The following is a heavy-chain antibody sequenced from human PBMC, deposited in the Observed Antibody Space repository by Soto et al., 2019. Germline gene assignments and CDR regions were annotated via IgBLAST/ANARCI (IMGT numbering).Heavy chain of an antibody. CDR1: GFTFSSYG. D-gene: IGHD3-10*01. Sequence: QVQLVESGGGVVQPGRSLRLSCAASGFTFSSYGMHWVRQAPGKGLEWVAVISYDGSNKYYADSVKGRFTISRDNSKTTLYLQMNSLRAEDTAVYYCAKEYDYYGSGSYYNPGWFDPWGQGTLVTVSS. V-gene: IGHV3-30*18. J-gene: IGHJ5*02. CDR2: ISYDGSNK. CDR3: AKEYDYYGSGSYYNPGWFDP.